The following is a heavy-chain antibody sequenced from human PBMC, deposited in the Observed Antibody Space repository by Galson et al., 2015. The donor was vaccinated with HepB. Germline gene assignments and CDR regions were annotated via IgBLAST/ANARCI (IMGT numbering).Heavy chain of an antibody. D-gene: IGHD2-15*01. CDR1: GHSVTSDYY. Sequence: TLSLTCAVSGHSVTSDYYWGWVRQPPGKGLQWIASVYHGGSTFYNPSLKSRVAISVDNSKNQFSVTLTSVSAADTAVYYCARAMVVAAAPHYFNHWGRGTLVTVSS. V-gene: IGHV4-38-2*01. J-gene: IGHJ4*02. CDR3: ARAMVVAAAPHYFNH. CDR2: VYHGGST.